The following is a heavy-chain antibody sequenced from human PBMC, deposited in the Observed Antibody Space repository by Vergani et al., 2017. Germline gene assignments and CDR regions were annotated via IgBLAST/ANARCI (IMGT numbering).Heavy chain of an antibody. CDR2: IHYDGSHE. D-gene: IGHD3-22*01. CDR3: ARDEYYYDSSGYYYYYGMDV. Sequence: QVQLVESGGGVVQPGRSLRLSCAASGFSFSSFGFHWVRQAPGKGLEWVAFIHYDGSHEYYIDSVKGRFTISRDNSKNTLILQMNGLRAEDTAVYYCARDEYYYDSSGYYYYYGMDVWGQGTTVTVSS. V-gene: IGHV3-33*01. CDR1: GFSFSSFG. J-gene: IGHJ6*02.